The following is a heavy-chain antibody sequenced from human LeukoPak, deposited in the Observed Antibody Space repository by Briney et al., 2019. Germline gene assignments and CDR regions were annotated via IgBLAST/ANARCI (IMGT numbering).Heavy chain of an antibody. CDR2: LSDDGSNK. V-gene: IGHV3-30*18. D-gene: IGHD5-24*01. CDR1: GFTFSSYA. J-gene: IGHJ4*02. CDR3: VKIPRDGIDY. Sequence: GGSLRLSCAASGFTFSSYAMHWVRQAPGKGLEWVAVLSDDGSNKFYADSVKGRFTISRDNSKNTLYLQMSSLRAEDTAVYYCVKIPRDGIDYWGQGTLVTVSS.